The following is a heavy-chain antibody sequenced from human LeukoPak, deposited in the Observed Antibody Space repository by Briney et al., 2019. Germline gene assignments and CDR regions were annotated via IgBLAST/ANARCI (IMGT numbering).Heavy chain of an antibody. V-gene: IGHV4-39*01. D-gene: IGHD3-22*01. J-gene: IGHJ5*02. CDR1: GGSISSSSYY. Sequence: PSETLSLTCTVSGGSISSSSYYWGWIRQPPGKGLEWIGSIYYSGSTYYNPSLKSRVTISVDTSKNQFSLKLSSVTAADTAVYYCARRPMIGRYDWFDPWGQGTLVTVSS. CDR3: ARRPMIGRYDWFDP. CDR2: IYYSGST.